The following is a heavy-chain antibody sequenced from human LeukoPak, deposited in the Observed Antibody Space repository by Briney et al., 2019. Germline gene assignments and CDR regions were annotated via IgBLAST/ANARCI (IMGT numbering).Heavy chain of an antibody. Sequence: GGSLRLSCAASGFTFSSYSMNWVRQAPGKGLEWVAVISYDGSNKYYADSVKGRFTISRDNSKNTLYLQMNSLRAEDTAVYYCAKVVYGDYFISDYYYGMDVWGQGTTVTVSS. D-gene: IGHD4-17*01. CDR1: GFTFSSYS. CDR3: AKVVYGDYFISDYYYGMDV. V-gene: IGHV3-30*18. CDR2: ISYDGSNK. J-gene: IGHJ6*02.